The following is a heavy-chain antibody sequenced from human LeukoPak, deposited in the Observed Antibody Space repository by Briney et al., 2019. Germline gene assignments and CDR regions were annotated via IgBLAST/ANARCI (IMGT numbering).Heavy chain of an antibody. Sequence: GGSLRLSCAASGSTFSSYSMNWVRQAPGKGLEWVSSISSSSSYIYYADSVKGRFTISRDNAKNSLYLQMNSLRAEDTAVYYCARDKYSSGWYYFDYWGQGTLVTVSS. D-gene: IGHD6-19*01. CDR1: GSTFSSYS. CDR2: ISSSSSYI. J-gene: IGHJ4*02. CDR3: ARDKYSSGWYYFDY. V-gene: IGHV3-21*01.